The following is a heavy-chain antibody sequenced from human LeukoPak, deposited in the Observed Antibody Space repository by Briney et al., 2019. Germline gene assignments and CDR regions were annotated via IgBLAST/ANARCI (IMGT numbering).Heavy chain of an antibody. J-gene: IGHJ5*02. D-gene: IGHD2-21*01. CDR3: ARADRLHGGPYLIGP. Sequence: GASVKVSCKTSGYSFTDYYMHWVRQAPGQGLEWMGWINPNSGGTSSAQKFRGRVTMTRATSITTVYMEVSWLTSDDTAIYYCARADRLHGGPYLIGPWGQGTLVTVSS. CDR2: INPNSGGT. CDR1: GYSFTDYY. V-gene: IGHV1-2*02.